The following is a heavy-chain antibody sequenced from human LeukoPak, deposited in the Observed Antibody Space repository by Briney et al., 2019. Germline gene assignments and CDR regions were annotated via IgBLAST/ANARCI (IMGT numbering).Heavy chain of an antibody. CDR1: GYSISSGYY. J-gene: IGHJ4*02. CDR2: IYHSGST. V-gene: IGHV4-38-2*02. D-gene: IGHD2-2*01. Sequence: TSETLSLTRTVSGYSISSGYYWGWIRPPPGKGLEWIGTIYHSGSTYYNPSLKSRVTISVDTSKNQFSLKLTSVTAADTAVYYCARVRGYCGSTICYRYYFDYWGQGTLVTVSS. CDR3: ARVRGYCGSTICYRYYFDY.